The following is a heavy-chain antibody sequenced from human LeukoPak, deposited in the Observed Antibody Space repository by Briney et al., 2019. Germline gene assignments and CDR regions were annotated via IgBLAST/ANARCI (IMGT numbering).Heavy chain of an antibody. CDR3: ARRGITISGVLVYHYSGLDV. V-gene: IGHV3-11*04. Sequence: GGSLRLSCAASGFTFSDYYMSWIRQAPGKGLEWVSYISSSGSTIYYADAVKGRFTISRDNARNSLYLQMSSLRAEDTAVYYCARRGITISGVLVYHYSGLDVWGQGTTVTVSS. D-gene: IGHD3-3*01. J-gene: IGHJ6*02. CDR2: ISSSGSTI. CDR1: GFTFSDYY.